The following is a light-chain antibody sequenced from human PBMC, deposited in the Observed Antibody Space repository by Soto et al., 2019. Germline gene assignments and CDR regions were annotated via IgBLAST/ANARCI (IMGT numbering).Light chain of an antibody. Sequence: DMERTHSPSTLSGSVGDRVTITCRASQTISSWLAWYQQKPGKAPKLLIYKASTLKSGVPSRFSGSGSGTEFTLTISSLQPDDFATYYCQHYNSYSEAFGQGTKVDI. J-gene: IGKJ1*01. CDR3: QHYNSYSEA. V-gene: IGKV1-5*03. CDR2: KAS. CDR1: QTISSW.